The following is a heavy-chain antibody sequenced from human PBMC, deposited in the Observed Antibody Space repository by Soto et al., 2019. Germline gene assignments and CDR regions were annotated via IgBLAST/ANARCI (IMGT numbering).Heavy chain of an antibody. D-gene: IGHD4-4*01. J-gene: IGHJ4*02. CDR1: GGSISSYY. CDR2: IYYSGST. V-gene: IGHV4-59*01. CDR3: ASDLANSNPYYFDY. Sequence: QVQLQESGPGLVKPSETLSLTCTVSGGSISSYYWSWIRQPPGKGLEWIGYIYYSGSTNYNPSLKSRVTISVDTSKNQFSLKLSSVTAADTAVYYCASDLANSNPYYFDYWGQGTLVTVSS.